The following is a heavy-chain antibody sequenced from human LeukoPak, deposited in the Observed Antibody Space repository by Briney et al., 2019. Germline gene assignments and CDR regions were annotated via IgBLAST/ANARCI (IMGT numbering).Heavy chain of an antibody. CDR2: ISSGSSYI. Sequence: GGSLRLSCAASGFTFSSYAMSWVRQAPGKGLEWASSISSGSSYIYYADSLKGRFSISRDNAKNSLYLQMSSLRAEDTAVYYCARGAGDNWNYDWFDPWGQGTLVTVSS. CDR1: GFTFSSYA. D-gene: IGHD1-7*01. J-gene: IGHJ5*02. V-gene: IGHV3-21*01. CDR3: ARGAGDNWNYDWFDP.